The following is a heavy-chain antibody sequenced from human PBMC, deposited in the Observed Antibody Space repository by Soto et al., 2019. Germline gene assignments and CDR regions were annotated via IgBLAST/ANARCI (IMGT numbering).Heavy chain of an antibody. CDR2: VITILGTA. J-gene: IGHJ4*02. D-gene: IGHD5-12*01. V-gene: IGHV1-69*13. CDR3: ARGGSMRVHRGYEAH. CDR1: GGPFSSYA. Sequence: SVKVFSKASGGPFSSYAISWVRQVPGQGLEWMGGVITILGTANDEQKSQGRVTITPDESKSTAHMELSSRSIVDTAVYYCARGGSMRVHRGYEAHWGQGTLVTVSS.